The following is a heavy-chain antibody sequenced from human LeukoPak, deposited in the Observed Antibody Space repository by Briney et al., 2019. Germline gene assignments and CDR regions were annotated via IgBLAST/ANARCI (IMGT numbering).Heavy chain of an antibody. CDR1: GFTFSNYA. CDR2: ISVSGSTT. D-gene: IGHD2-15*01. Sequence: GGSLRLSCGASGFTFSNYAMSWVRQAPGKGLEWVSSISVSGSTTYYADSVKGRFTISRDNSKNTLYLQVNSLSAGDTAIYYCAKGSVAAHYFFKYWGQGTLVTVSS. J-gene: IGHJ4*02. CDR3: AKGSVAAHYFFKY. V-gene: IGHV3-23*01.